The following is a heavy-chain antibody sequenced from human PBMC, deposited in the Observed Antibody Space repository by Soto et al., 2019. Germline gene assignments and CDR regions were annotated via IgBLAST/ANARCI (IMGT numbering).Heavy chain of an antibody. CDR1: GFTSGNYA. CDR2: ISGSGLIA. Sequence: GGSLRLSCSISGFTSGNYAMNWVRQAPGKGLEWLSVISGSGLIAYYADSVKGRFTVSSDKPKSTVTLQLTNLTLEDTAIYYCAQAERFLIPFRWVQGTLVTVSS. CDR3: AQAERFLIPFR. J-gene: IGHJ4*02. V-gene: IGHV3-23*01. D-gene: IGHD2-2*02.